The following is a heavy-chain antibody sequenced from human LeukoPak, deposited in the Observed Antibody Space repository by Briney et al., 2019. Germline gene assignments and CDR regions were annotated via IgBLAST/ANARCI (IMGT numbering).Heavy chain of an antibody. CDR3: ARGYIYGFDF. CDR1: GFTFSNYG. J-gene: IGHJ4*02. Sequence: GGSLRLSCAASGFTFSNYGIHWVRQAPGKGLEWVAFIRYDGSNEYYADSVKGRFTISRDNSKNTLYLQMNSLRAEDTAMYYCARGYIYGFDFWGQGTLVTVSS. D-gene: IGHD1-14*01. CDR2: IRYDGSNE. V-gene: IGHV3-30*02.